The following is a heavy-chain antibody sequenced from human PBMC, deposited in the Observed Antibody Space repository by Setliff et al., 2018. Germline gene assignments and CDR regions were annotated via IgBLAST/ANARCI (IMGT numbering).Heavy chain of an antibody. V-gene: IGHV4-59*01. CDR1: GGSISGYY. CDR2: IYYTGSP. J-gene: IGHJ4*02. Sequence: ASETLSLTCTVSGGSISGYYWSWIRQPPGKGLEWIGNIYYTGSPSYSPSLRSRGTISVDTPKNKFSLSLSSVTAADTAVYYCARGGYNGYAVFDDWGQGALVTVSS. D-gene: IGHD5-12*01. CDR3: ARGGYNGYAVFDD.